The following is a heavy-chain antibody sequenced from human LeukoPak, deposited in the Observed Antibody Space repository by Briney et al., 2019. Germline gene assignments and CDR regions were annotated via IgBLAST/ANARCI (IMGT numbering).Heavy chain of an antibody. J-gene: IGHJ4*02. V-gene: IGHV3-7*01. D-gene: IGHD2-15*01. CDR3: ARDGGLHTNFDY. CDR2: TKPDGTAE. CDR1: GFSFSEYW. Sequence: PGGSLRLSCEGSGFSFSEYWMGWVRQAPGKGPEWVANTKPDGTAEYYADSVRGRFTTSRDNANNFLYLQMNSLRGEDTAVYYCARDGGLHTNFDYWGQGTLVTVSS.